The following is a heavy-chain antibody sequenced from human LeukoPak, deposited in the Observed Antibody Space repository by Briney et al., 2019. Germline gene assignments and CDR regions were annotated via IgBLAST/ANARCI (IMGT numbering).Heavy chain of an antibody. D-gene: IGHD6-13*01. CDR3: ARFIAAAGTNYFDY. Sequence: ASVKVSCKASGYTFTSYGISRVRQAPGQGLEWMGWISAYNGNTNYAQKLQGRVTMTTDTSTSTAYMELRSLRSDDTAVYYCARFIAAAGTNYFDYWGQGTLVTVSS. J-gene: IGHJ4*02. CDR2: ISAYNGNT. CDR1: GYTFTSYG. V-gene: IGHV1-18*01.